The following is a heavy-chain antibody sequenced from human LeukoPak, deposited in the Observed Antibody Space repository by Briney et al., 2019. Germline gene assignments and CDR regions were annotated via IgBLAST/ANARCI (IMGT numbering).Heavy chain of an antibody. V-gene: IGHV4-59*01. D-gene: IGHD4-17*01. J-gene: IGHJ4*02. CDR2: IYYSGST. CDR1: GGSISSYY. CDR3: ARGLRVTTSSNRCFDY. Sequence: PSETLSLTCTVSGGSISSYYWSWIRQPPGKGLEWIGYIYYSGSTNYNPSLKSRVTISVDTSKNQFSLKLSSVTAADTAVYYCARGLRVTTSSNRCFDYWGQGTLVTVSS.